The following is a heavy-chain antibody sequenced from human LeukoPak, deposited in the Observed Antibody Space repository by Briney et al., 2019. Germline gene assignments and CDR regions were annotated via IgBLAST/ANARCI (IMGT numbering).Heavy chain of an antibody. CDR2: INPNSGGT. D-gene: IGHD5-12*01. CDR1: GYTFTGYY. J-gene: IGHJ4*02. CDR3: ARDWSGYDVFDY. Sequence: ASVKVSCKASGYTFTGYYMHWVRQAPGQGLGWMGWINPNSGGTSYAQKFQGRVTMARDTSISTAYMELSRLRSDDTAVYYCARDWSGYDVFDYWGQGTLVTVSS. V-gene: IGHV1-2*02.